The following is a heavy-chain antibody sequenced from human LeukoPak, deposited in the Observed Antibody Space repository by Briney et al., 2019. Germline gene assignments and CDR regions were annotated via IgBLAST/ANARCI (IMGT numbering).Heavy chain of an antibody. V-gene: IGHV1-18*01. J-gene: IGHJ3*02. CDR1: GYTFTSYG. Sequence: ASVKVSCKASGYTFTSYGISWVRQAPGQGLEWMGWISAYNGNTNYAQKLQGRVTMTTDTSTSTAYMELRSLRSDDTAVHYCARDQEDYDFWSEDAFDIWGQGTMVTVSS. CDR2: ISAYNGNT. CDR3: ARDQEDYDFWSEDAFDI. D-gene: IGHD3-3*01.